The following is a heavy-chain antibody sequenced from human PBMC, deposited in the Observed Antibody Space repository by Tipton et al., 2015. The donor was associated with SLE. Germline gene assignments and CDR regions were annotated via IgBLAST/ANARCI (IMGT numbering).Heavy chain of an antibody. CDR2: ISYDGSNK. Sequence: SLRLSCAASGFTFSSYAMHWVRQAPGKGLEWVAVISYDGSNKYYADSVKGRFTISRDNAKNSLYLQMNSLRAEDTAVYYCARDWFMDIVDYWGQGTLVTVSS. J-gene: IGHJ4*02. CDR1: GFTFSSYA. D-gene: IGHD5-12*01. CDR3: ARDWFMDIVDY. V-gene: IGHV3-30*04.